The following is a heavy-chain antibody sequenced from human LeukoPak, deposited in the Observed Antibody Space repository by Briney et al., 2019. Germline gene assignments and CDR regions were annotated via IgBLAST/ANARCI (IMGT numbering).Heavy chain of an antibody. CDR1: GGSFSGYY. J-gene: IGHJ4*02. D-gene: IGHD3-3*02. V-gene: IGHV4-34*01. CDR3: AREQPGLHFWVPYYFDY. Sequence: SETLSLTCAVYGGSFSGYYWSWIRQPPGKGLEWIGEINHSGSTNYNPSLKSRVTISVDTSKNQFSLKLSSVTAADTAVYYCAREQPGLHFWVPYYFDYWGQGTLVTVSS. CDR2: INHSGST.